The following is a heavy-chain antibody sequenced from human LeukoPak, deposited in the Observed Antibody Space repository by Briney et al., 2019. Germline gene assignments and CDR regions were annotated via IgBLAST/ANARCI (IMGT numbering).Heavy chain of an antibody. V-gene: IGHV3-74*01. J-gene: IGHJ2*01. Sequence: GGSLRLSCAASGFSVINHFMHWVRQAPGEGLQWVSRINGDGGTPSYADSVKGRFTISRDNAKNTLYLQMNSLRAEDTAVYYCTRDSGGQRRYFDLWGRGTLVTVSS. CDR2: INGDGGTP. D-gene: IGHD3-16*01. CDR3: TRDSGGQRRYFDL. CDR1: GFSVINHF.